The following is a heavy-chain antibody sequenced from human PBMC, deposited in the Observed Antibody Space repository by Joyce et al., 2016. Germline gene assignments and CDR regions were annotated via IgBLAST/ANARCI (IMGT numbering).Heavy chain of an antibody. CDR3: ASSPGGKYYFYAMDV. J-gene: IGHJ6*02. Sequence: EVQLVESGGGLVQPGGSLRLSCEASGFTFNDRYMDWVRQAPGKGLEWVGRSRNRANSYSTQSAASVKGRFTMSRDASKNSLYLEMNSLKIEDTAVYYCASSPGGKYYFYAMDVWGQGTTVIVSS. CDR1: GFTFNDRY. CDR2: SRNRANSYST. V-gene: IGHV3-72*01.